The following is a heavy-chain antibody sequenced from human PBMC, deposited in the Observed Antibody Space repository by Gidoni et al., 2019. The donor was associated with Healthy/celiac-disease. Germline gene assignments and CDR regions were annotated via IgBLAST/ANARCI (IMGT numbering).Heavy chain of an antibody. V-gene: IGHV1-3*01. CDR3: ARDGTVGERWYIAVAGTLYY. J-gene: IGHJ4*02. D-gene: IGHD6-19*01. CDR1: GYTFTSYA. CDR2: INAGNGNT. Sequence: QVQLVQSGAEVKKPGASVKVSCKASGYTFTSYAMHWVRQAPGQRLEWMGWINAGNGNTKYSQKFQGRVTITRDTSASTAYMELSSLRSEDTAVYYCARDGTVGERWYIAVAGTLYYWGQGTLVTVSS.